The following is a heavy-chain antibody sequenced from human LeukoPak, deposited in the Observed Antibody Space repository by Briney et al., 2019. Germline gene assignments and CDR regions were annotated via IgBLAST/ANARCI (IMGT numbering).Heavy chain of an antibody. CDR2: ISYDGSNT. CDR1: GFTFSSYA. CDR3: ARSWGSGAPRGMDV. V-gene: IGHV3-30-3*01. J-gene: IGHJ6*02. Sequence: GGSLRLSCAASGFTFSSYAMHWVRQAPGKGLEWVAVISYDGSNTYYADSVKGRFTISRDNSKNTLYLQMNSLRAEDTAVYYCARSWGSGAPRGMDVWGQGTTVTVSS. D-gene: IGHD3-10*01.